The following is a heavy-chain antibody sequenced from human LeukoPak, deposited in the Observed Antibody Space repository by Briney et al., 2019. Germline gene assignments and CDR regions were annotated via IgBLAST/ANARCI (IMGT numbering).Heavy chain of an antibody. CDR2: MYYSGTT. V-gene: IGHV4-39*01. CDR1: GGSITRSSYY. Sequence: PSETLSLTCTVSGGSITRSSYYWGWIRQPPGKGLEWIGSMYYSGTTQYNPSLQSRVTISVDTSKNQFSLKLSSVTAADTAVYYCARQPLRITIFGVRRGAVDIWGQGTMVTVSS. CDR3: ARQPLRITIFGVRRGAVDI. D-gene: IGHD3-3*01. J-gene: IGHJ3*02.